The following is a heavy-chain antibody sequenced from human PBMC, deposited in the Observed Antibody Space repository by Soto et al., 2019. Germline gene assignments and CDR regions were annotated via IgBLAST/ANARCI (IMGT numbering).Heavy chain of an antibody. CDR1: GYTFTGYY. CDR2: INPNSGGT. CDR3: ARELSGRGKGYYHYGMDV. D-gene: IGHD3-16*01. V-gene: IGHV1-2*04. Sequence: ASVKVSCKASGYTFTGYYMHWVRQAPGQGLEWMGWINPNSGGTNYAQKFQGWVTMTRDTSISTAYMELSRLRSDDTAVYYCARELSGRGKGYYHYGMDVWGQGVTVTVSS. J-gene: IGHJ6*02.